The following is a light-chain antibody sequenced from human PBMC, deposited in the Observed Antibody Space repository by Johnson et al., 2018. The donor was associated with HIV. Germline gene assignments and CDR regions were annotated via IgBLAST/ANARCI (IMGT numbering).Light chain of an antibody. CDR2: ENN. V-gene: IGLV1-51*02. CDR3: GTWDSSLSAL. J-gene: IGLJ1*01. CDR1: SSNIENYF. Sequence: QSVLTQPPSVSAAPGQRVNISCSGHSSNIENYFVSWYQQLPGTAHKLLIYENNKRPSGIPDRFSGSKSGTSATLGITGLQTGDEADYYCGTWDSSLSALFGTGTKVTVL.